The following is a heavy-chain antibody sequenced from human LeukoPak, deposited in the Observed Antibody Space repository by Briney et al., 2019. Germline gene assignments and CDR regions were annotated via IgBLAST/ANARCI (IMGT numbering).Heavy chain of an antibody. D-gene: IGHD1-26*01. CDR2: IHYSGRA. Sequence: SETLSLTCTVSGGSIRSDRHYWGWVRQTPGKGLEWIGSIHYSGRASYNPSFRSRLTMSVDTSKSQFSLKLSSVTAADTAVYYCARGTTLGWELLVAYFDYWGQGTLVTVSS. CDR3: ARGTTLGWELLVAYFDY. CDR1: GGSIRSDRHY. J-gene: IGHJ4*02. V-gene: IGHV4-39*07.